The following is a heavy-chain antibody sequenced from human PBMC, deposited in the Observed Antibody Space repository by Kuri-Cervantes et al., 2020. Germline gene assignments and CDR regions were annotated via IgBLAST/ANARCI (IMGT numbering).Heavy chain of an antibody. J-gene: IGHJ6*03. CDR2: IWYDGSNK. CDR3: ARDPRYGDRYSFYYMDV. CDR1: GISFTNAW. D-gene: IGHD4-17*01. V-gene: IGHV3-33*08. Sequence: SLKISGEVSGISFTNAWISWVRQAPGKGLEWVAVIWYDGSNKYYADSVKGRFTISRDNSKNTLYLEMNSLRVDDTALYYCARDPRYGDRYSFYYMDVWGKGTTVTVSS.